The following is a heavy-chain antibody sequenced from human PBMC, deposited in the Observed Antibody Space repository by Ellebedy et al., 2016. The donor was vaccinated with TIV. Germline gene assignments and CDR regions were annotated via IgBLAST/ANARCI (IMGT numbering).Heavy chain of an antibody. CDR2: MYFSGGT. CDR3: ARFVAAHGYDY. V-gene: IGHV4-59*01. D-gene: IGHD6-25*01. CDR1: GGSISGYH. J-gene: IGHJ4*02. Sequence: MPSETLSLTCTVSGGSISGYHWGWIRQPPGKGLEWIGYMYFSGGTNSNPSLKSRVTISVDTSNNLFSLTLDSVTAADTAVYYCARFVAAHGYDYWGQGTLVTVSS.